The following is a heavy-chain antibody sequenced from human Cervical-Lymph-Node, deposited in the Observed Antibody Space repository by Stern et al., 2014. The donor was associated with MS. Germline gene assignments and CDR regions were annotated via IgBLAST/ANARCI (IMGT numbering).Heavy chain of an antibody. V-gene: IGHV3-21*01. Sequence: EVQMVESGGCLVKPGGSLRLSCAATGFTFALSRHSMIWLRQTPGMELECVSSIDGTSSYKYYADSVKGRVIISIDIATKSVSLQMNSMRAEDSSVYYCVREGLAWRAFDLWGQGALVTVSS. CDR2: IDGTSSYK. J-gene: IGHJ4*02. D-gene: IGHD5-12*01. CDR3: VREGLAWRAFDL. CDR1: GFTFALSRHS.